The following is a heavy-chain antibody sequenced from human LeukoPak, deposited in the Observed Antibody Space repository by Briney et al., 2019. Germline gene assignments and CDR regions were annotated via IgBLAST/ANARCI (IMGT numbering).Heavy chain of an antibody. V-gene: IGHV3-30*02. CDR3: AKVESVAAAGYYFDY. D-gene: IGHD6-13*01. CDR2: IRYDGSNK. CDR1: GFTFSSYG. J-gene: IGHJ4*02. Sequence: TGGSLRLSCAASGFTFSSYGMHWVRQAPGKGLEWVAFIRYDGSNKYYADSVKGRFTISRDNSKNTLYLQMNSLRAEDTAVYYCAKVESVAAAGYYFDYGGRGPLVPVS.